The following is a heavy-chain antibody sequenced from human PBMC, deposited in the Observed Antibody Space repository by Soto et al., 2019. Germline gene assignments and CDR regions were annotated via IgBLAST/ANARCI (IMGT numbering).Heavy chain of an antibody. Sequence: SETLSLTCTVSGGSISSYYWSWIRQPPGKGLEYIGYIYDSGSTNYNPSLKSRVTISVDTSKNQFSLKLSSVTAADTALYYCARLGRYQMGIFDYWGQGTLVTVS. J-gene: IGHJ4*02. CDR3: ARLGRYQMGIFDY. V-gene: IGHV4-59*08. CDR2: IYDSGST. D-gene: IGHD2-2*01. CDR1: GGSISSYY.